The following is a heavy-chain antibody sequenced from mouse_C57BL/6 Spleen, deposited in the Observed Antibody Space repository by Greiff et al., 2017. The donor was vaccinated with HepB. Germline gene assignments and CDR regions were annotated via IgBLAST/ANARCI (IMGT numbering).Heavy chain of an antibody. Sequence: QVQLKQSGPGLVQPSQSLSITCTVSGFSLTSYGVHWVRQSPGKGLEWLGVIWSGGSTDYNAAFIFRLSISKDNSKSQVFFKMNSLQADDTAIYYCARNSGTGAMDYWGQGTSVTVAA. J-gene: IGHJ4*01. CDR1: GFSLTSYG. V-gene: IGHV2-2*01. CDR3: ARNSGTGAMDY. D-gene: IGHD3-3*01. CDR2: IWSGGST.